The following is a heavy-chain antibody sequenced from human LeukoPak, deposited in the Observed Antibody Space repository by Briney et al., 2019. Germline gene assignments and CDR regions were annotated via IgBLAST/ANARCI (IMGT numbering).Heavy chain of an antibody. Sequence: SQTLSLTCALSGDSVSSINGAWNWLRQSPSRGLEWLERTYYRSKWYNDYAVSMKGRITINPDTSKNQFSLQLNSVTPEDTAVYYCARDVGNSGWYTFDYWGQGTLVTVSS. V-gene: IGHV6-1*01. CDR2: TYYRSKWYN. CDR1: GDSVSSINGA. D-gene: IGHD6-19*01. J-gene: IGHJ4*02. CDR3: ARDVGNSGWYTFDY.